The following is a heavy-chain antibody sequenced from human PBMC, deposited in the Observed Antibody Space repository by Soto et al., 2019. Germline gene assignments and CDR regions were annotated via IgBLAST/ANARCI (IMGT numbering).Heavy chain of an antibody. D-gene: IGHD3-16*01. V-gene: IGHV5-51*01. J-gene: IGHJ4*02. CDR1: GYIIKNYW. Sequence: GESLKIACNASGYIIKNYWIGWVRQMPGQGLEWMGIIFPDDSDTRYSPSFQGHVTISVDKSISTAYVQWSSLKASASAIYYCFRGGVTSRTFDYWGQGILVTVSS. CDR3: FRGGVTSRTFDY. CDR2: IFPDDSDT.